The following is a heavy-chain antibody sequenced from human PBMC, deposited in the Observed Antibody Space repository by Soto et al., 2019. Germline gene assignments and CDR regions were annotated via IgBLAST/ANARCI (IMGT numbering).Heavy chain of an antibody. D-gene: IGHD3-16*01. CDR2: ISAYNGNT. CDR3: ARGGYYDKVWGKMNYYGXDV. V-gene: IGHV1-18*01. Sequence: ASVKVSCKASGYTFTSYGISWLRQAAGQGLEWMGWISAYNGNTNYAQKLQGRVTMTTDTSTSTAYMELRSLRSDDTAVYYCARGGYYDKVWGKMNYYGXDVWGQGTTVTVSS. CDR1: GYTFTSYG. J-gene: IGHJ6*02.